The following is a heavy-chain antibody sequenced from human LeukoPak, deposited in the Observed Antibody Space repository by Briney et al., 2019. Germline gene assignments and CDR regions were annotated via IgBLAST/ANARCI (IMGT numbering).Heavy chain of an antibody. D-gene: IGHD2/OR15-2a*01. CDR2: IYPGDSDT. CDR1: GYSFTDYW. CDR3: ATPYPREYCSSSACYFNY. Sequence: GESLKISCKASGYSFTDYWIGWVRQMPGKGLEWMGIIYPGDSDTRYSLSFEGQVTISADKSIRAASLEWSSLKASDTAMYYCATPYPREYCSSSACYFNYWGQGTLVTVSS. J-gene: IGHJ4*02. V-gene: IGHV5-51*06.